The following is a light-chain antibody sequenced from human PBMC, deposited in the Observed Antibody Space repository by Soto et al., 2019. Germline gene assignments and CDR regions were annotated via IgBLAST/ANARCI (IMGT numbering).Light chain of an antibody. J-gene: IGLJ1*01. CDR1: CSNIGGNS. CDR2: DDD. Sequence: QSVLTQPPSVSAAPGQKVTISCSGSCSNIGGNSVSWYQQLPGTAPKLLIYDDDKRPSGIPDRFSGSKSGTSATLGITGFQTGDEADYYCGSWDSSLSAYVFATGTKVTLL. V-gene: IGLV1-51*01. CDR3: GSWDSSLSAYV.